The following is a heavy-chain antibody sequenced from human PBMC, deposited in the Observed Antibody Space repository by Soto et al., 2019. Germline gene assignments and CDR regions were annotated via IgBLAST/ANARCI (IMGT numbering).Heavy chain of an antibody. CDR3: AGASSRVSSVVAAY. Sequence: ASVKVSCKASNDSLSSHFIHWVRQAPGEGLEWMGTINPGPNSASYSKEFQGRLTLTSDMPSRTVYMQLSNLRSDDTAVYYCAGASSRVSSVVAAYWGQGTLVTVSS. J-gene: IGHJ4*02. CDR2: INPGPNSA. V-gene: IGHV1-46*01. D-gene: IGHD2-15*01. CDR1: NDSLSSHF.